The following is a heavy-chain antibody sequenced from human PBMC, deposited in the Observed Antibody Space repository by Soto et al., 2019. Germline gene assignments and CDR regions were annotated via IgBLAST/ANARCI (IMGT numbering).Heavy chain of an antibody. Sequence: QVQLVESGGGVVQPGRSLRLSCAASGFTFSSYGMHWVRQAPGKGLEWVAVIWYDGSNKYYADSVKGRFTISRDNSKNTLYLQMNSLRAEDTAVYYCARSNLPGIAAAVNYYYYGMDVWGQGTTVTVSS. CDR3: ARSNLPGIAAAVNYYYYGMDV. D-gene: IGHD6-13*01. CDR2: IWYDGSNK. J-gene: IGHJ6*02. CDR1: GFTFSSYG. V-gene: IGHV3-33*01.